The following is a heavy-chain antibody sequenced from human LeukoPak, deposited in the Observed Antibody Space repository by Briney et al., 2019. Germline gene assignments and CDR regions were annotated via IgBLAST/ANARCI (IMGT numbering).Heavy chain of an antibody. J-gene: IGHJ6*03. CDR1: GFTFSNYG. Sequence: QPGGSLRLSCEASGFTFSNYGIHWVRQTPGKGLEWVAAISSDGVEKHYADSVKGRLTISRDNSKSTLYLQMNSLRAEDTALYYCAREGHYDILTGYSPLEYYFYYMDVWGKGTTVTVSS. CDR2: ISSDGVEK. CDR3: AREGHYDILTGYSPLEYYFYYMDV. D-gene: IGHD3-9*01. V-gene: IGHV3-30*04.